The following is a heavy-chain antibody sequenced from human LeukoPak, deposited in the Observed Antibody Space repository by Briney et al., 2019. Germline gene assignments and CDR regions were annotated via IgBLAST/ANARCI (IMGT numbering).Heavy chain of an antibody. CDR1: GYTFTSYG. Sequence: ASVKVSCKASGYTFTSYGISWVRQAPGQGLEWMGWISAYNGNTNYAQKLQGRVTMTTDTSTSTAYKELRSLRSDDTAVYYCARGNYDFWSGLQPFDYWGQGTLVTVSS. D-gene: IGHD3-3*01. CDR3: ARGNYDFWSGLQPFDY. CDR2: ISAYNGNT. V-gene: IGHV1-18*01. J-gene: IGHJ4*02.